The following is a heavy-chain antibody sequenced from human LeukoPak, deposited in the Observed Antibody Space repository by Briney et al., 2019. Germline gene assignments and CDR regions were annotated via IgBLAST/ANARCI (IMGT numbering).Heavy chain of an antibody. Sequence: SETLSLTCTVSGGSVSSYYWSWIRQPPGKGLEWIGYIYYSGSTNYNPSLKSRVTISVDTSKNQFSLKLSSVTAADTAVYYCARHYYDSSGYYYYAFDIWGQGTMVTVSS. CDR2: IYYSGST. CDR1: GGSVSSYY. J-gene: IGHJ3*02. CDR3: ARHYYDSSGYYYYAFDI. V-gene: IGHV4-59*02. D-gene: IGHD3-22*01.